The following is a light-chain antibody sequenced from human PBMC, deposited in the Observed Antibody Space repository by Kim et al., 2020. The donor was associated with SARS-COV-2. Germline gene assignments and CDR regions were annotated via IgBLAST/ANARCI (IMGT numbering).Light chain of an antibody. V-gene: IGKV3-20*01. CDR3: QHYGFVPPST. J-gene: IGKJ2*01. Sequence: SPGERAILSCSASQNVNNNHLAWYQHRPGQDPRLLIYGASTRATGIPDRFSGSGSGTDFMLTITRLEPEDFAVYYCQHYGFVPPSTFAQGTKLEI. CDR2: GAS. CDR1: QNVNNNH.